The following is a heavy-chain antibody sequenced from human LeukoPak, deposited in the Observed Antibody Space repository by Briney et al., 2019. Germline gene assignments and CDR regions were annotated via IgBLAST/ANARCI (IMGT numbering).Heavy chain of an antibody. CDR1: GFTFSSYS. CDR3: ASEGGNGYDWCYFDY. Sequence: GGSLRLSCAASGFTFSSYSMNWVRQAPGKGLEWVSSISSSSSYIYYADSVKGRFTISRDNAKNSLYLQMNSLRAEDTAVYYCASEGGNGYDWCYFDYWGQGTLVTVSS. V-gene: IGHV3-21*01. J-gene: IGHJ4*02. CDR2: ISSSSSYI. D-gene: IGHD5-12*01.